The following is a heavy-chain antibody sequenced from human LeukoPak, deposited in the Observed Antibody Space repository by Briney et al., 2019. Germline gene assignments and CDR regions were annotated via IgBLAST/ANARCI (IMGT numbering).Heavy chain of an antibody. CDR1: GGSFSGYY. CDR2: INHSGST. J-gene: IGHJ5*02. Sequence: SETLSLTCAVYGGSFSGYYWSWIRQPPGKGLEWIGEINHSGSTNYNPSLKSRVTISVDTSKNQFSLKLSSVTAADTAVYYCARGQKVRAKGLFDPWGQGTLVTVSS. V-gene: IGHV4-34*01. CDR3: ARGQKVRAKGLFDP. D-gene: IGHD3-10*01.